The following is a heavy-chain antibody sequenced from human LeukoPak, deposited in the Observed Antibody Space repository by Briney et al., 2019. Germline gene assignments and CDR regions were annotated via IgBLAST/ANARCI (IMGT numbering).Heavy chain of an antibody. CDR3: ARGPQAYCGGDCYSDEGPFDY. V-gene: IGHV3-7*03. CDR1: AFIFRGHW. D-gene: IGHD2-21*02. CDR2: VKEDGSVR. J-gene: IGHJ4*02. Sequence: GGSLRLSCEGSAFIFRGHWMNWVRQTPGKGLEWVASVKEDGSVRQYVDSVKGRFSISRDNTKGSLFLQLNSLRAEDTAVYYCARGPQAYCGGDCYSDEGPFDYWGQGTLVTVSS.